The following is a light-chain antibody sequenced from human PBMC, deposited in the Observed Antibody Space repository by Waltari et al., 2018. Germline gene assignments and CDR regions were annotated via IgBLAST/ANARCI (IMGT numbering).Light chain of an antibody. Sequence: QAALTQPPSVSGSPGQSVTIPCTGTSSDIGGYNHVSWYQQLPGKAPKLMIHDVSKRPSGVSYRFSGSKSGDTASLTISGLQAEDEADYYCSSYAGSNTYIFGAGTRLTVL. J-gene: IGLJ1*01. CDR3: SSYAGSNTYI. CDR1: SSDIGGYNH. CDR2: DVS. V-gene: IGLV2-11*01.